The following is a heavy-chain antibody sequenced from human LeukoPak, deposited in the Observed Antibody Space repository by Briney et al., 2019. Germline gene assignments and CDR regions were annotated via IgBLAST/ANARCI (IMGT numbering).Heavy chain of an antibody. CDR3: AKDNGGYAFDY. V-gene: IGHV3-74*01. D-gene: IGHD5-12*01. CDR2: INEDGSIT. J-gene: IGHJ4*02. Sequence: GGSLRLSCAVSGFTFRTYWMHWVRQVPGEGLVWVSRINEDGSITNYADSVKGRFSISRDNAKNTLYLQMNSLRAEDTAVYYCAKDNGGYAFDYWGQGTLVTVSS. CDR1: GFTFRTYW.